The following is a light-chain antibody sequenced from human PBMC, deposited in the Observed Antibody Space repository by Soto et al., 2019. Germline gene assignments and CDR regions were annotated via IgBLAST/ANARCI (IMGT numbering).Light chain of an antibody. J-gene: IGKJ5*01. CDR1: QSLLHITGETF. Sequence: VITQPPLSLSVAPGQPASISCKSSQSLLHITGETFLFWYLQKPGQSPQLLIYEVSTRVSGVPDRFSGSGSGTDFTLEISRVETDDVGIYYCMQSTQSPPTFGQGTRLEIK. CDR3: MQSTQSPPT. V-gene: IGKV2D-29*02. CDR2: EVS.